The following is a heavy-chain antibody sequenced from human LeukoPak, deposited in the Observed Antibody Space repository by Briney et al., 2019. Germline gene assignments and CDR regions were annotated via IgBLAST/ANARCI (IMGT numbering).Heavy chain of an antibody. CDR2: ISKGSGTT. CDR1: GFTFSSYA. D-gene: IGHD3-16*01. V-gene: IGHV3-23*01. CDR3: AKRGVYYFDN. Sequence: GGSLRLSCTVSGFTFSSYAMSWVRQAPGKGLEWVSSISKGSGTTYYTDSVKGRFTISRDNSKNTLYLQMNSLRAEDTAVYYCAKRGVYYFDNWGQGTLVTVSS. J-gene: IGHJ4*02.